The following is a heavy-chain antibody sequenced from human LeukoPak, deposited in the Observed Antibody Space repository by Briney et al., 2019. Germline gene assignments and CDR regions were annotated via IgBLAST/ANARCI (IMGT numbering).Heavy chain of an antibody. CDR3: ATWDFWSGYRFES. J-gene: IGHJ4*02. Sequence: GGSLRLSCVASGLTFKTSYKFTCTDYWMSWVRQAPGKALEWVANIKQDGSEKYYLDSVKGRFTISRDNAKNSLYLHMNSLRAEDTATYYCATWDFWSGYRFESWGQGTLVTVSS. CDR1: GLTFKTSYKFTCTDYW. D-gene: IGHD3-3*01. V-gene: IGHV3-7*03. CDR2: IKQDGSEK.